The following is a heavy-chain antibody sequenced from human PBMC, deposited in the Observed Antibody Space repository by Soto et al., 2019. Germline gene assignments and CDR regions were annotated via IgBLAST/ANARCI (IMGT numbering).Heavy chain of an antibody. V-gene: IGHV4-30-2*01. J-gene: IGHJ4*02. CDR2: IYHSGST. Sequence: SETLSLTCAVSGGSISSGGYSWSWIRQPPGKGLEWIGYIYHSGSTYYNPSLKSRVTISVDRSKNQFSLKLSSVTAADTAVYYCASNYGGNPGFDYWGQGTLVTVSS. CDR3: ASNYGGNPGFDY. D-gene: IGHD4-17*01. CDR1: GGSISSGGYS.